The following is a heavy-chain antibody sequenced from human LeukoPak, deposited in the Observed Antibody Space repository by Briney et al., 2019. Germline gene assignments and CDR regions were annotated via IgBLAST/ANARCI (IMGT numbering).Heavy chain of an antibody. V-gene: IGHV3-13*01. D-gene: IGHD5-24*01. CDR1: GFILSNYA. J-gene: IGHJ4*02. CDR3: ARQSTPHGNFDY. Sequence: GGSLRLSCAASGFILSNYAMHWVRQPAGKGLEWVSALGTAGDTFYPGSVKGRFTISRDNAKKSLFLQMSSLRAEDTAIYYCARQSTPHGNFDYWGQGTLATVSS. CDR2: LGTAGDT.